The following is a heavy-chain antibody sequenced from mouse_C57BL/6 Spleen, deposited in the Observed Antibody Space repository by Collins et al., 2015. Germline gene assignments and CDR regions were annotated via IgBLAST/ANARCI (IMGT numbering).Heavy chain of an antibody. Sequence: VQLQQSGAELVRPGASVTLSCKASGYTFTDYEMHWVKQTPVHGLEWIGAIDPETGGTAYNQKFKGKAILTADKSSSTAYMELRSLTSEGSAVYYCTRDYYGSLFDYWGQGTTLTVSS. D-gene: IGHD1-1*01. V-gene: IGHV1-15*01. J-gene: IGHJ2*01. CDR2: IDPETGGT. CDR1: GYTFTDYE. CDR3: TRDYYGSLFDY.